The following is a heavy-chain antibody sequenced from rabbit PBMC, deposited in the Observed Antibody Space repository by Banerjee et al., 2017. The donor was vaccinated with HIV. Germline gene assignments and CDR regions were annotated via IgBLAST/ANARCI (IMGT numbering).Heavy chain of an antibody. Sequence: LEESGGDLVKPGASLTLTCTASGFSFSSGSYYMCWVRQALGKGLELIACIGAGSGGATVYANWAKGRFTISKTSSTTVPLQMTSLTAADTATYFCARDLAAVTGWNFGLWGQGTLVTV. CDR2: IGAGSGGAT. CDR1: GFSFSSGSYY. V-gene: IGHV1S40*01. D-gene: IGHD7-1*01. CDR3: ARDLAAVTGWNFGL. J-gene: IGHJ3*01.